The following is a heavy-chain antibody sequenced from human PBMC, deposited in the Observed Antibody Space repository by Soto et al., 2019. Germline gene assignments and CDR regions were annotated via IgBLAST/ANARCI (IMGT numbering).Heavy chain of an antibody. CDR3: AKGGPDGFCSGGRCYFDY. CDR1: GFTFDDYA. CDR2: ISWNSNII. Sequence: DVQLAESGGGLVQPGRSLRLSCAASGFTFDDYAMHWVRRVPGKGLEWVSSISWNSNIIGYADSVKGRFTISRDNAKNSLYLQMNSLRPEDTALYYCAKGGPDGFCSGGRCYFDYWGQGTLVTVSS. J-gene: IGHJ4*02. D-gene: IGHD2-15*01. V-gene: IGHV3-9*01.